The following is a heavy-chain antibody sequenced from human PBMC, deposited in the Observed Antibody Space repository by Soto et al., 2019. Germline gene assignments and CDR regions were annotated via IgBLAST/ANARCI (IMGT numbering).Heavy chain of an antibody. V-gene: IGHV1-18*01. D-gene: IGHD6-19*01. CDR3: ARSGGWEPSDY. Sequence: QVQLVQSGAEVKKPWDSVKVSCKASGYTFTSYGISWVRQAPGQGLEWMGWISAYHGNTNYAQKLQGRVTITTDTSTSTAYMELMCLRSDDTAGYYCARSGGWEPSDYWGQGTLVTVSS. CDR2: ISAYHGNT. CDR1: GYTFTSYG. J-gene: IGHJ4*02.